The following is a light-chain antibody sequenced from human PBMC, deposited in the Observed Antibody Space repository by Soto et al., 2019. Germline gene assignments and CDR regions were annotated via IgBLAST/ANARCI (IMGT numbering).Light chain of an antibody. V-gene: IGKV1-39*01. CDR3: QQTSSAPKT. CDR2: AAS. Sequence: DIQMTQSPSSLSVSVGDRVTITCRASQSIGGFLNWYQQKLGKAPKLLIYAASSLQSGVPSRFSGSGSGTDFTLTISSLQPEDSATYYCQQTSSAPKTFGPGTKVDIK. CDR1: QSIGGF. J-gene: IGKJ3*01.